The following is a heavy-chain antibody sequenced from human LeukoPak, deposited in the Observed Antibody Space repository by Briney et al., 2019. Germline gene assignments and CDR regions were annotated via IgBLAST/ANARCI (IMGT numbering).Heavy chain of an antibody. V-gene: IGHV3-48*01. CDR2: ISSGGSTI. Sequence: GGSLRLSCAASGFTLSSYSVNWVRQAPGKGLEWLSYISSGGSTIYYADSVKGRFTISRDNAKNSLYLQMNSLRAEDTAMYYCAKDRGAYCSSTSCSNYYFDYWGQGTLVTVSS. CDR1: GFTLSSYS. J-gene: IGHJ4*02. CDR3: AKDRGAYCSSTSCSNYYFDY. D-gene: IGHD2-2*01.